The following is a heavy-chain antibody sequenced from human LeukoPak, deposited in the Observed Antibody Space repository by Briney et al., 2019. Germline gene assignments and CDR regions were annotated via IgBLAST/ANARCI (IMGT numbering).Heavy chain of an antibody. CDR1: GGSISSGDYY. Sequence: SQTLSLTCTVSGGSISSGDYYWSWNRQPPGKDREWIGYIYYGGSTYYNPSLKSRVTISVDTSKNQFSLKLSSVTAADTAVYYCARVGGIAVAPFDYWGQGTLVTVSS. CDR3: ARVGGIAVAPFDY. J-gene: IGHJ4*02. V-gene: IGHV4-30-4*01. CDR2: IYYGGST. D-gene: IGHD6-19*01.